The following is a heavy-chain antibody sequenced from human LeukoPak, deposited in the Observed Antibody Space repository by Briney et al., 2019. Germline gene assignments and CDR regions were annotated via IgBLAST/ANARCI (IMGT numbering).Heavy chain of an antibody. D-gene: IGHD4-17*01. CDR1: GGSISGGGYY. CDR3: ASLIPSLRYLDY. V-gene: IGHV4-31*03. Sequence: PSETLSLTCTVSGGSISGGGYYWSWIRQYPGKGLEWIGYIYYSGTTSYNPSLKRRVTISVDTSKKQFSLKLTSVTAADTAVYYCASLIPSLRYLDYWGQGTLVTVSS. CDR2: IYYSGTT. J-gene: IGHJ4*02.